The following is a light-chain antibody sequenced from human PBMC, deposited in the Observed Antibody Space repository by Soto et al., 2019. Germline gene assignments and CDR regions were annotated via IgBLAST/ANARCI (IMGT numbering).Light chain of an antibody. CDR1: SRHSSYA. CDR3: QTWATGIRV. V-gene: IGLV4-69*01. CDR2: LNSDGSH. Sequence: QSVLTQSPSASASLGASVKVTCTLSSRHSSYAIAWHQQQPEKGPRYLMKLNSDGSHNKGDGIPDRFSGSSSGAERYLTISSLQSEDEADYYCQTWATGIRVFGGGTKLTVL. J-gene: IGLJ3*02.